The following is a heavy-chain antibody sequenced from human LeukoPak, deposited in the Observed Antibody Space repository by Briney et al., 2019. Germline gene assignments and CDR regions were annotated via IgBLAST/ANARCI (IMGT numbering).Heavy chain of an antibody. Sequence: ASVKVSCKASGYTFTGYYMHWVRQAPGQGLEWMGWINPNSGGTNYAQKFQGRVTMTRDTSISTAYMELSRLRSDDTAVYYCARDPGSGYSFLYYFDYWGQGTLVTVSS. CDR3: ARDPGSGYSFLYYFDY. CDR1: GYTFTGYY. CDR2: INPNSGGT. J-gene: IGHJ4*02. D-gene: IGHD5-18*01. V-gene: IGHV1-2*02.